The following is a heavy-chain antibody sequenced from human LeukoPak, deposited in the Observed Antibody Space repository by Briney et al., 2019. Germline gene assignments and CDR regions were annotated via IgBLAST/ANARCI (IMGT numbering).Heavy chain of an antibody. CDR3: TTDQEEHYYDSSGYHYFDY. Sequence: GGSLRLSCAASGFTFSNAWTSWVRQAPGKGLEWVGRIKSKTDGGTTDYAAPVKGRFTISRDDSKNTLYLQMNSLKTEDTAVYYCTTDQEEHYYDSSGYHYFDYWGQGTLVTVSS. CDR1: GFTFSNAW. V-gene: IGHV3-15*01. CDR2: IKSKTDGGTT. D-gene: IGHD3-22*01. J-gene: IGHJ4*02.